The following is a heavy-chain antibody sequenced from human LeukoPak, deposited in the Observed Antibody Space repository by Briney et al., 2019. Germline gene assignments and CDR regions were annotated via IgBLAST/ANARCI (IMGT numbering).Heavy chain of an antibody. CDR1: GFTLSNYG. V-gene: IGHV3-30*02. J-gene: IGHJ1*01. Sequence: PGGSLRLSCAVSGFTLSNYGMHWLRQAPGKGPEWVAFIWHDGSTTKYADSVKGRFTISRDSSKNSLHLQMNSLRVEDTAVYFCANSLGIAARVYFQHWGQGNLVTVSS. CDR2: IWHDGSTT. CDR3: ANSLGIAARVYFQH. D-gene: IGHD6-6*01.